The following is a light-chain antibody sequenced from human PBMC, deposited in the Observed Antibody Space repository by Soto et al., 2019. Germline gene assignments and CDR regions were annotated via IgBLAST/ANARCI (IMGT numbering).Light chain of an antibody. CDR3: TSYRSSSSTYV. CDR1: SGDIGNYNY. J-gene: IGLJ1*01. CDR2: EVY. V-gene: IGLV2-14*01. Sequence: QSSLIQPASVSGSPGQSITISCTGTSGDIGNYNYVSWYQHYPGKAPRLLIYEVYNRPSGVSNRFSGSKSGDTASLTISGLQAEDEGDYYCTSYRSSSSTYVFGTGTKVTVL.